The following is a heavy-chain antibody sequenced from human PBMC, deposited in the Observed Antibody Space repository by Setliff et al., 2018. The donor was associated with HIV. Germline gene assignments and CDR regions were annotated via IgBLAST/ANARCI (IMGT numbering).Heavy chain of an antibody. Sequence: GASVKVSCKASGYNFTSHDINWVRQAPGQGLEWMGWMNPKSGNTGYARKFKGRVTMTRKTSISTAYMELRSLRSDDTAVYYCARGYCSSASCYGIYYFDNWGQGTPGTV. CDR1: GYNFTSHD. D-gene: IGHD2-2*01. CDR3: ARGYCSSASCYGIYYFDN. CDR2: MNPKSGNT. V-gene: IGHV1-8*01. J-gene: IGHJ4*02.